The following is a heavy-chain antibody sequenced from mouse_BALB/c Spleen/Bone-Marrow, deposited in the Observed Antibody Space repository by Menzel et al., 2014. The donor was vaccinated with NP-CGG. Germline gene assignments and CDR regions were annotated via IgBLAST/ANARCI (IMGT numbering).Heavy chain of an antibody. CDR1: GYTFTSYY. V-gene: IGHV1S81*02. CDR3: TRGRRDAMDY. Sequence: QVQLQQPGAELVKPGASVKLSCKASGYTFTSYYMYWVKQRPGQGLEWIGEINPSNGGTNFNEKFKSKATLTVDKSSSTAYMQLSSLTSEDSAVYYCTRGRRDAMDYRGQGTSVTVSS. CDR2: INPSNGGT. J-gene: IGHJ4*01.